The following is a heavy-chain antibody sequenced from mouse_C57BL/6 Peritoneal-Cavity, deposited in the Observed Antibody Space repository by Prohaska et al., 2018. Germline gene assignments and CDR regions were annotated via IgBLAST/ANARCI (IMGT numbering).Heavy chain of an antibody. CDR2: IKSDGNAX. V-gene: IGHV11-2*01. CDR1: GFTFSGFW. Sequence: EVPLLQTGVRLVQPGGSRRLSCEGSGFTFSGFWMSWVRQTPGKTLEWIGDIKSDGNAXNYASSMKFRFTNFNESDKRTLYLQMCNVRSGFTSTYFCVRYSNYLYFHVCGTGIAVTVS. D-gene: IGHD2-5*01. CDR3: VRYSNYLYFHV. J-gene: IGHJ1*03.